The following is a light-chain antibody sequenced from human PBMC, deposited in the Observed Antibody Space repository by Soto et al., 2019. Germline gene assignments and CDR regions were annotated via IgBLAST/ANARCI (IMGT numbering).Light chain of an antibody. CDR1: SGHGSNA. CDR3: QTWGTGTVV. V-gene: IGLV4-69*01. J-gene: IGLJ2*01. Sequence: QPVLTQSPSASASLGASVKFTCTLSSGHGSNAVAWHQQQPEKGPRYLMKLNNDGSHSKGDGIPDRFSGSSSGAERYLTISSLQSEDEADYYCQTWGTGTVVFGGGTKLTVL. CDR2: LNNDGSH.